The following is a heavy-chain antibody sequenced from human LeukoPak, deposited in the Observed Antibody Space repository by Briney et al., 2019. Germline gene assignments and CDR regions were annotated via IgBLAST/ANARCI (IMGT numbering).Heavy chain of an antibody. Sequence: SETLSLTCTIYGGSFSGYYWSWIRQPPGKGLEWIGEINHSGSTNYNPSLRSRVTISVDKSKNQFSLKLSSVTAADTAVYYCARLYIPGYFDYWGQGTLVTVS. J-gene: IGHJ4*02. CDR3: ARLYIPGYFDY. V-gene: IGHV4-34*01. CDR1: GGSFSGYY. CDR2: INHSGST. D-gene: IGHD4-11*01.